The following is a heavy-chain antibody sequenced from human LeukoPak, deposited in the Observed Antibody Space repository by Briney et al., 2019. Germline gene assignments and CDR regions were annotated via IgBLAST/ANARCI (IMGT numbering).Heavy chain of an antibody. V-gene: IGHV1-2*02. D-gene: IGHD3-22*01. J-gene: IGHJ4*02. CDR1: GYTFTGYY. CDR2: INPNSGGT. Sequence: ASVKVSCKASGYTFTGYYMHWVRQAPGQGLEWMGWINPNSGGTNYAQKFQGRVTMTRDTSISTAYMELSRLRSDDTAVYYCARALDDSSGYPAWIDYWGQGTLVTVSS. CDR3: ARALDDSSGYPAWIDY.